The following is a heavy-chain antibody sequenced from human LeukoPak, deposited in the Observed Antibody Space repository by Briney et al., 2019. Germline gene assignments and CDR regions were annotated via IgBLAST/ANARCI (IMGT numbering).Heavy chain of an antibody. Sequence: SETLSLTCTVSGGSISSNSYYWSWIRQPPGKGLEWIGYIYYSGSTNYNPSLKSRVTISVDTSKNQFSLKLSSATAADTAAYYCASGVRDWFDPWGQGTLVTVSS. CDR2: IYYSGST. CDR3: ASGVRDWFDP. V-gene: IGHV4-61*01. D-gene: IGHD4-17*01. J-gene: IGHJ5*02. CDR1: GGSISSNSYY.